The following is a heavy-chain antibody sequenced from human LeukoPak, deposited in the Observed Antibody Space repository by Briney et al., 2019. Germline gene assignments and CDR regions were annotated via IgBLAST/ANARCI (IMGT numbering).Heavy chain of an antibody. Sequence: GGSLRLSCAASGFTFSSYDMHWVRHATGKGLEWVSAIGTAGDTYYPGSVKGRFTISRENAKNSLYLQMNSLRAGDTAVYYCARGRRSSSTSWGYYYYGMDVWGQGTTVTVSS. CDR1: GFTFSSYD. CDR2: IGTAGDT. J-gene: IGHJ6*02. V-gene: IGHV3-13*01. CDR3: ARGRRSSSTSWGYYYYGMDV. D-gene: IGHD2-2*01.